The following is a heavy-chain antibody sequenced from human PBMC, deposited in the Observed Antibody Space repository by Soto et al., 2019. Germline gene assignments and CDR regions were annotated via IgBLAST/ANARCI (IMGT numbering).Heavy chain of an antibody. CDR2: INHSGST. J-gene: IGHJ4*02. Sequence: QVQLQQWGAGLLKPSETLSLTCAVYGGSFSGYYWSWIRQPPGKGREWIGEINHSGSTNYNPSLKSRVTISVETSKNQFSLKLSSVTAADTAVYYCARAGDGYSDFDYWGQGTLVTVSS. D-gene: IGHD5-18*01. CDR3: ARAGDGYSDFDY. V-gene: IGHV4-34*01. CDR1: GGSFSGYY.